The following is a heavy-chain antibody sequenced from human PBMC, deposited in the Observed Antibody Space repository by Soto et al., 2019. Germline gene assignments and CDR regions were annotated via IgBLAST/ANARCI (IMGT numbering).Heavy chain of an antibody. D-gene: IGHD1-26*01. Sequence: PSETLSLTCTVSGGSISSSSYYWGWIRQPPGKGLEWIGYIYYSGSTNYNPSLKSRVTISVDTSKNQFSLKLSSVTAADTAVYYCAREVGGSYYTDAFDIWGQGTMVTVSS. V-gene: IGHV4-61*01. CDR3: AREVGGSYYTDAFDI. CDR1: GGSISSSSYY. CDR2: IYYSGST. J-gene: IGHJ3*02.